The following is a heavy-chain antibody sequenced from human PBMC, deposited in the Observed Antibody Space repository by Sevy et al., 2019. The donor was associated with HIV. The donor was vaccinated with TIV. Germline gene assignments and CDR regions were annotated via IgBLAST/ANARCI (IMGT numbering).Heavy chain of an antibody. CDR2: INSHGTIT. CDR1: GFTFSSHW. V-gene: IGHV3-74*01. J-gene: IGHJ5*02. D-gene: IGHD1-26*01. CDR3: ARVGPTTFDL. Sequence: GGSLRLSCAASGFTFSSHWMFWVRQAPGKGLMWVSHINSHGTITNYADSVKGRFAISRDNAKNTLYLQMNSLRAEDTAVYYCARVGPTTFDLWGQGTRVTVSS.